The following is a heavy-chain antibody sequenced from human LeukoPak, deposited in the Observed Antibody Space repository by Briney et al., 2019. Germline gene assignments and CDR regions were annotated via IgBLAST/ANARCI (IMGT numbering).Heavy chain of an antibody. CDR3: ARGRNYYDSSGYYYEGDAFDI. CDR1: GYTFGTHW. Sequence: ASVKVSCKPSGYTFGTHWMHWVRRAPGQGLEWMGIINPSGGSIRYAQKFQGRVTMTRDTSTSTVYMELSSLRSEDTAVYYCARGRNYYDSSGYYYEGDAFDIWGQGTMVTVSS. D-gene: IGHD3-22*01. J-gene: IGHJ3*02. V-gene: IGHV1-46*01. CDR2: INPSGGSI.